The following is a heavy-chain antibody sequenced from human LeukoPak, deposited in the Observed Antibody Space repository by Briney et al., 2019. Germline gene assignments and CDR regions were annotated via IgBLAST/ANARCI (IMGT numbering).Heavy chain of an antibody. CDR1: GFTFSDYA. CDR2: ISYDGSNK. D-gene: IGHD5-18*01. V-gene: IGHV3-30-3*01. Sequence: GGSLRLSCATSGFTFSDYAMHWARQAPGKGLEWVAVISYDGSNKYYADSVKGRFTISRDNSKNTLYLQMNSLRAEDTAVYYCARDRGYSYGPPSYYFDYWGQGTLVTVSS. J-gene: IGHJ4*02. CDR3: ARDRGYSYGPPSYYFDY.